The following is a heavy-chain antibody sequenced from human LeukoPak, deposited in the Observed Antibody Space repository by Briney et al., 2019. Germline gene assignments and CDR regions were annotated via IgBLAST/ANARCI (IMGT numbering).Heavy chain of an antibody. Sequence: GGSLRLSCAASGFTFSDYYMCWIRQAPGKGLEWVSYISTSGSAIYYADSVKGRFTISRDNSKNTVYLQMNSLRVEDTAVYYCAQGGWGRTAIPARIDYWGQGTLVTVSS. CDR2: ISTSGSAI. J-gene: IGHJ4*02. CDR3: AQGGWGRTAIPARIDY. V-gene: IGHV3-11*01. D-gene: IGHD2-21*02. CDR1: GFTFSDYY.